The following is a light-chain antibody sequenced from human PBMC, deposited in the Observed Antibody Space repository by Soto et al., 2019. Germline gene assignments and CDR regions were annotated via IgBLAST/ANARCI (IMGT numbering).Light chain of an antibody. Sequence: EIVLTQSPATLSLSPGERATLSCRASQSVSSYLAWYQQKPGQAPRLLIYDASNRATGIPGRFSGSGSGTDFTLTISSLEPEDFAVYYCQQRSSWPATFGPGTKVDIK. CDR2: DAS. CDR1: QSVSSY. J-gene: IGKJ3*01. CDR3: QQRSSWPAT. V-gene: IGKV3-11*01.